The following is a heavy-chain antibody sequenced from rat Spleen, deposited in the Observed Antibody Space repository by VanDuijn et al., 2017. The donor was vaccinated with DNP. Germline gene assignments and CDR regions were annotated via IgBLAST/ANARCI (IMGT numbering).Heavy chain of an antibody. CDR3: ATEALDY. CDR2: INSAGST. V-gene: IGHV3-3*01. Sequence: EVQLQESGPGLVKPSQSHSLTCSVTGYSITSSYRWNWIRKFPGNKLEWMGYINSAGSTNYNPSLKSRISITRDTSKNQFFLQVNSVTTEDTATYYCATEALDYWGPGTMVTVSS. J-gene: IGHJ1*01. CDR1: GYSITSSYR.